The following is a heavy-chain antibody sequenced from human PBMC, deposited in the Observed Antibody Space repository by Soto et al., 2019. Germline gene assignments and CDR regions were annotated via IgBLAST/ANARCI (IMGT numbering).Heavy chain of an antibody. Sequence: SETLSLTCTVSGGSISGRCWSWVRQSPGKGLEWIGYSCYTGSTNYNPSLKSRVTISVDRSKTQCSLKLTSVTAADTAVYYCAKSHYDSSGYYIIDHWGQGTLVTVSS. J-gene: IGHJ5*02. CDR3: AKSHYDSSGYYIIDH. V-gene: IGHV4-59*01. D-gene: IGHD3-22*01. CDR2: SCYTGST. CDR1: GGSISGRC.